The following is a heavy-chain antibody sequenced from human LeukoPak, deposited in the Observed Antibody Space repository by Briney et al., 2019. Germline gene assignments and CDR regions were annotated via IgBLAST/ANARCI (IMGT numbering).Heavy chain of an antibody. CDR1: GFTFSNAW. CDR3: TTGFRGSYYDGFDP. D-gene: IGHD1-26*01. Sequence: PGGSLRLSCAASGFTFSNAWMSWVRQAPGKGLEWVGRIKSKTDGGTADYAAPVKGRFTISRDDSKNTLYLQMNSLKTEDTAVYYCTTGFRGSYYDGFDPWGQGTLVTVSS. V-gene: IGHV3-15*01. CDR2: IKSKTDGGTA. J-gene: IGHJ5*02.